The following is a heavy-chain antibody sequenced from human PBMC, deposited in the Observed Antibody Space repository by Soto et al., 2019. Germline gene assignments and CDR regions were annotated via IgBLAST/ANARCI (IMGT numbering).Heavy chain of an antibody. V-gene: IGHV3-23*01. CDR3: ARWSFLDY. Sequence: GGSLRLSCAASGFSFTSYALSWVRQAPGKGLEWVSTISGSDGKTYYADSVKGRFSISRDTSKTTLYPQMNSLRVEDTAVYYCARWSFLDYWGQGTRVTVSS. CDR1: GFSFTSYA. D-gene: IGHD1-26*01. CDR2: ISGSDGKT. J-gene: IGHJ4*02.